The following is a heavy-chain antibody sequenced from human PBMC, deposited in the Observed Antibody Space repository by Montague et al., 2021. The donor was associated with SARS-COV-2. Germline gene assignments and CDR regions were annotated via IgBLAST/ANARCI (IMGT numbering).Heavy chain of an antibody. CDR1: GGSISSGGYY. CDR3: ARAQWGQQLATWYFDL. D-gene: IGHD6-13*01. CDR2: IYYSGST. J-gene: IGHJ2*01. V-gene: IGHV4-31*03. Sequence: TLSLTCSVSGGSISSGGYYWSWIRQHPGKGLEWIGYIYYSGSTYYNPSLKSRVTISVDTSKNQFSLKLSSVTAADTAVYYCARAQWGQQLATWYFDLWGRGTLSLSPQ.